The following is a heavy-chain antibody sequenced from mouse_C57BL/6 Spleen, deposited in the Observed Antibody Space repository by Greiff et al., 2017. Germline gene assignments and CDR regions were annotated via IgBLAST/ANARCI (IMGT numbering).Heavy chain of an antibody. CDR2: IYPGGGYT. CDR3: ARSDDSSGSPLAD. Sequence: VQLQESGAELVRPGTSVKMSCKASGYTFTNYWIGWAKQRPGHGLEWIGDIYPGGGYTNYNEKFKGKATLTADQSSSTAYMQFSSLTSEDSAIYYCARSDDSSGSPLADWGQGTLVTVSA. D-gene: IGHD3-2*02. CDR1: GYTFTNYW. J-gene: IGHJ3*01. V-gene: IGHV1-63*01.